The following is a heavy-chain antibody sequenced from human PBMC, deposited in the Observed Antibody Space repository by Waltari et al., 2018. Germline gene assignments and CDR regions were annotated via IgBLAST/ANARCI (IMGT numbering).Heavy chain of an antibody. J-gene: IGHJ6*02. CDR2: INHSGST. D-gene: IGHD3-3*01. CDR3: ARNMYYDFWSGSRLLSYGMDV. V-gene: IGHV4-34*01. CDR1: GGSFSGYY. Sequence: QVQLQQWGAGLLKPSETLSLTCAVYGGSFSGYYGSWIRQPPGKGVEWIGEINHSGSTNYNPSLKSRVTISVDTSKNQFSLKLSSVTAADTAVYYCARNMYYDFWSGSRLLSYGMDVWGQGTTVTVSS.